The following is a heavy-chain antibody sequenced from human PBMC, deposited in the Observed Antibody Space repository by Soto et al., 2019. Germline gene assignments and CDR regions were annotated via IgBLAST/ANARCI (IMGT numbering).Heavy chain of an antibody. CDR2: INHSGST. CDR1: VRPFSAYY. J-gene: IGHJ6*02. Sequence: SETLSLTCPVSVRPFSAYYWTWIRQPPGKGLEWIGEINHSGSTNYNPSLKSRVTISVDTSKNQFSLKLSSVTAADTAVYYSARDRYLGYGMDVWGQGTTVT. CDR3: ARDRYLGYGMDV. D-gene: IGHD1-20*01. V-gene: IGHV4-34*01.